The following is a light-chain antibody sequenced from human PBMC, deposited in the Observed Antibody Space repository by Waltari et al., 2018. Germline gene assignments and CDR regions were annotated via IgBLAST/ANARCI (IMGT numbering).Light chain of an antibody. Sequence: NFVLTQPHSVSESPGKTVTISCTGSSGSIASNYVQWYQQRPGSAPTTVIYENNQRPSGVPGRFSGSIDSSSNAASLTISGLKTEDEADYYCQSYDTSDVVFGGGTKLTVL. CDR3: QSYDTSDVV. CDR2: ENN. J-gene: IGLJ2*01. V-gene: IGLV6-57*02. CDR1: SGSIASNY.